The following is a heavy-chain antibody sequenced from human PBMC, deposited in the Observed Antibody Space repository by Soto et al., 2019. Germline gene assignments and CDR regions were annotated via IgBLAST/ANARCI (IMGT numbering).Heavy chain of an antibody. CDR1: GGTFNTYA. J-gene: IGHJ4*02. CDR3: AREVQVHTPAFVY. V-gene: IGHV1-69*19. D-gene: IGHD3-10*01. Sequence: QVQLVQSGAEMKKPGSSVKVSCQSSGGTFNTYAMNWVRQAPGQGPEWMGDISPMFCAANYAPKFQGRVTIPADESTGTSYMQLSSLTSEDTALYFCAREVQVHTPAFVYWGQGTLVTVSS. CDR2: ISPMFCAA.